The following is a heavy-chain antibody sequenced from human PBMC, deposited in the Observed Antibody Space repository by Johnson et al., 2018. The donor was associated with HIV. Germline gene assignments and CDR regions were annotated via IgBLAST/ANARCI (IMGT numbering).Heavy chain of an antibody. V-gene: IGHV3-30*03. CDR2: ISFDGNLK. J-gene: IGHJ3*02. CDR1: GLSFSNFG. CDR3: LEWISAFDI. Sequence: QVHLVESGGGVVRPGKSLTLSCVVSGLSFSNFGIHWVRQAPGKGPEWVAVISFDGNLKKYADSVKGRFTVSRDNSKNTLYLQMTSLRQDDTAVLQFLEWISAFDIWGQGTMVTVSS. D-gene: IGHD3-3*01.